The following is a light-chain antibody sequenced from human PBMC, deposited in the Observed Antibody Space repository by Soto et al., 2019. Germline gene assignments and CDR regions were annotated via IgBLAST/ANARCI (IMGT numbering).Light chain of an antibody. V-gene: IGLV1-40*01. CDR3: HSFDSTLSASI. CDR2: GNT. J-gene: IGLJ2*01. Sequence: QSVLTQPPSVSGAPGQRVTISCTGSSSNIGAGYDVHWYHQLPGTAPKLLIFGNTNRPSGVPDRFSGSKSCTSASLAITGLQAEDEADYYCHSFDSTLSASIFGGGTKLTVL. CDR1: SSNIGAGYD.